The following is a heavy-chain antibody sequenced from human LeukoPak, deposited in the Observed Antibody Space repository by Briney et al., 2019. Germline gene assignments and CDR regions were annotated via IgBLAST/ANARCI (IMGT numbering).Heavy chain of an antibody. CDR3: VGSVWGYQFDY. D-gene: IGHD3-16*01. V-gene: IGHV3-23*01. Sequence: GGSLRLSCAASGFTFSSYGMTWVRQAPGKGLEWVSGISGSGGSTYYEDSVKGRFTISRDNSKDTVYLQMNSLRTEDTAVYYCVGSVWGYQFDYWGQGALVTVSS. CDR2: ISGSGGST. CDR1: GFTFSSYG. J-gene: IGHJ4*02.